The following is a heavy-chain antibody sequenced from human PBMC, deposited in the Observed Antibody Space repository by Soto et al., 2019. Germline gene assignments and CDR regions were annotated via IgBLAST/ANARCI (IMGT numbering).Heavy chain of an antibody. CDR2: VYARGAT. J-gene: IGHJ6*02. Sequence: SETLSLTFSVSGASITSYYWSWIRRAAGEGVQWIGRVYARGATNYNPSLKSRVTISGDTSKNQFSLKLTSVTAADTAVYYCARSSGGDFFYYGMDVWGHGTTVTVS. CDR1: GASITSYY. CDR3: ARSSGGDFFYYGMDV. D-gene: IGHD2-15*01. V-gene: IGHV4-59*10.